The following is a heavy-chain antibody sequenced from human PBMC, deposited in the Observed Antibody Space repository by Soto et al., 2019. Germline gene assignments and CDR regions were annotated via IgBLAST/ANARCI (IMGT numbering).Heavy chain of an antibody. V-gene: IGHV3-15*07. J-gene: IGHJ3*02. CDR3: TTSKRGSVAGIRVDAFDI. CDR2: IKSKTDGGTT. Sequence: EVQLVESGGGLVKPGGSLRLSCAASGFTFSNAWMNWVRQAPGKGLEWVGRIKSKTDGGTTEYAAPVKGRFTISRDDAKNTLYLQMNSLKTEDTAVYYCTTSKRGSVAGIRVDAFDIWGQGTMVTVSS. CDR1: GFTFSNAW. D-gene: IGHD6-19*01.